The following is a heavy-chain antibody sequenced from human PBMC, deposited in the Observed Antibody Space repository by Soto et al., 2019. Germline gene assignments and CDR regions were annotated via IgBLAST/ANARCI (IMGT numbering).Heavy chain of an antibody. CDR2: IIPILGIA. CDR3: ARDRYDSSGYYRGGDY. D-gene: IGHD3-22*01. Sequence: QVQLVQSGAAVKKPGSSVKVSCKASGGTFSSYTISWVRQAPGQGLEWMGRIIPILGIANYAQKFQGRVTITADKSTSAAYMELSSLRSEDTAVYYCARDRYDSSGYYRGGDYWGQGTLVTVSS. V-gene: IGHV1-69*08. CDR1: GGTFSSYT. J-gene: IGHJ4*02.